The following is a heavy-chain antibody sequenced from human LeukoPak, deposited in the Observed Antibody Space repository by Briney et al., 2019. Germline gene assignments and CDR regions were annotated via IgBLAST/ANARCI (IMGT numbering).Heavy chain of an antibody. CDR2: FYYNGVT. D-gene: IGHD3-16*01. V-gene: IGHV4-39*01. Sequence: LETLSLTCTVSGGSISSSDYLWAWVRQPPGKGLEWIGDFYYNGVTSYNPSLKSRVTISVDTSKNQFSLNLTSVTAADRALYYCVRRNYVSGRIDPWGQGTLVTVSS. CDR3: VRRNYVSGRIDP. CDR1: GGSISSSDYL. J-gene: IGHJ5*02.